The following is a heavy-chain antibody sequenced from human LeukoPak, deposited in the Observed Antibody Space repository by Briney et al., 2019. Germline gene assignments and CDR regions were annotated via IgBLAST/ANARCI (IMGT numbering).Heavy chain of an antibody. Sequence: ASVKVSCKASGYSFSSYDIHWVRQAPGQGLEWMRIIYSNGDYTVYAQKFQGRVTMTRDTSTNTVYMELSSLTSEDTAMFYCARAMPATYFFDYWGQGALVTVSS. J-gene: IGHJ4*02. CDR3: ARAMPATYFFDY. CDR1: GYSFSSYD. CDR2: IYSNGDYT. V-gene: IGHV1-46*01. D-gene: IGHD2-2*01.